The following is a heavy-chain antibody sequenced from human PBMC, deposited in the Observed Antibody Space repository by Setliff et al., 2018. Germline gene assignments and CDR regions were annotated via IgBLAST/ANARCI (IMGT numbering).Heavy chain of an antibody. CDR3: AAPGGGSYRF. CDR2: IDPSGNT. CDR1: GGSISSGSNY. J-gene: IGHJ4*02. Sequence: SETLSLTCTVSGGSISSGSNYWSWIRQPAGRGLEWIGHIDPSGNTNYHPSLKSRVTISVDTYKNQFSLNLSSVTAADTAVYYCAAPGGGSYRFWGQGTLVTVSS. V-gene: IGHV4-61*09. D-gene: IGHD1-26*01.